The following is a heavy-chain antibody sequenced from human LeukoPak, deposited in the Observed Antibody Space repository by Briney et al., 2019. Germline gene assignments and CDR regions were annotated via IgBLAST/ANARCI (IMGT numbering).Heavy chain of an antibody. V-gene: IGHV4-34*01. D-gene: IGHD6-6*01. J-gene: IGHJ4*02. CDR1: GGSFSGYY. CDR2: INHSGST. Sequence: SETLSLTCAVYGGSFSGYYWSWIRQPPGKGLEWIGEINHSGSTNYNPSLKSRVTISVDTSKNQFSLKLSSVTAADTAVYYCARWWGSSSPTVYWGQGTLVTVSS. CDR3: ARWWGSSSPTVY.